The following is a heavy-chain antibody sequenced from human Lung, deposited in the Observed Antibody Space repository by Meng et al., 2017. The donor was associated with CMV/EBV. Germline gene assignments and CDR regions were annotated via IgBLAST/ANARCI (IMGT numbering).Heavy chain of an antibody. D-gene: IGHD4-23*01. CDR3: ARGINGGCGD. J-gene: IGHJ4*02. V-gene: IGHV6-1*01. CDR1: GDIVSSNSAA. Sequence: VQLKQSGPGLVKPSQTLSLTFAISGDIVSSNSAAWHWIRQSPSRGLEWLGRTYYRSKWYHEYAVSVKSRITISPDTPKNQFSLQLNSMTPEDTAAYYCARGINGGCGDWGQGTLVTVSS. CDR2: TYYRSKWYH.